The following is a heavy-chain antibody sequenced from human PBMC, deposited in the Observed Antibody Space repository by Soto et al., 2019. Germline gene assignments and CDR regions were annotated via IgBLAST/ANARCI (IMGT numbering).Heavy chain of an antibody. Sequence: QVQLVQSGAEVKKPGSSVKVSCKASGGTFSSYAISWVRQAPGQGLEWMGGFIPMFNRPHSARKFQGRVTITADESTSTAYKDLSSLSSEDTAVYYCARGQFHHVSNYYYALDVWGQGTTVTVSS. V-gene: IGHV1-69*01. CDR2: FIPMFNRP. CDR3: ARGQFHHVSNYYYALDV. CDR1: GGTFSSYA. J-gene: IGHJ6*02.